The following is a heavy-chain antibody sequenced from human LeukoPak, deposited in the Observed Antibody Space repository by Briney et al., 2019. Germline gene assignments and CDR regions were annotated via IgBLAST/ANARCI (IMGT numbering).Heavy chain of an antibody. D-gene: IGHD6-13*01. CDR3: ARDRAAAGYN. CDR1: GFTFSGYA. V-gene: IGHV3-21*01. Sequence: GGSLRLSCAASGFTFSGYAMTWVRQAPGKGLEWVSSISSSSSYIYYADSVKGRFTISRDNAKNSLYLQMNSLRAEDTAVYYCARDRAAAGYNWGQGTLVTVSS. CDR2: ISSSSSYI. J-gene: IGHJ4*02.